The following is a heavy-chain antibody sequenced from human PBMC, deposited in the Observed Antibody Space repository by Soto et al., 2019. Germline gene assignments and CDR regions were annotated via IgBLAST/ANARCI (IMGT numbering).Heavy chain of an antibody. J-gene: IGHJ6*02. CDR2: IYYSGST. Sequence: SETLSLTCTVSGGSISSYYWSWIRQPPGKGLEWIGYIYYSGSTNYNPSLKSRVTISVDTSKNQFSLKLSSVTAADTAVYYCARVEGYYYYYGMDVWGQGTTVTVSS. D-gene: IGHD1-1*01. CDR3: ARVEGYYYYYGMDV. CDR1: GGSISSYY. V-gene: IGHV4-59*01.